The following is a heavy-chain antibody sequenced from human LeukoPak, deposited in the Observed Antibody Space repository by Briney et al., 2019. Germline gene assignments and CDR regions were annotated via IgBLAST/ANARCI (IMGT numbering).Heavy chain of an antibody. V-gene: IGHV5-51*01. CDR3: ARPGVKYSDYGSDAFDI. D-gene: IGHD5-12*01. CDR2: IYPGDSDI. J-gene: IGHJ3*02. CDR1: GYSFTSYW. Sequence: GEYLKISCKGSGYSFTSYWIGWVRQMPGKGLEWVGIIYPGDSDIRYSPSFEGQVTISADKSITTAYLQWSSLKASDTAMYYCARPGVKYSDYGSDAFDIWGQGTMVTVSS.